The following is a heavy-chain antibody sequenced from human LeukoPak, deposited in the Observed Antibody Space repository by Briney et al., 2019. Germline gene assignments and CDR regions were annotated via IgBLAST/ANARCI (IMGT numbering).Heavy chain of an antibody. Sequence: ASVKVSCKTSVYTFTTYDINWVRQAPGQGLEWMGRISAYNGYTNYGQKFQGRVTMTTDTSTNTAYMELRSLRSDDTAVYYCARVGTGTRSFDSWGQGTLVTVSS. CDR1: VYTFTTYD. CDR2: ISAYNGYT. V-gene: IGHV1-18*01. CDR3: ARVGTGTRSFDS. D-gene: IGHD1/OR15-1a*01. J-gene: IGHJ4*02.